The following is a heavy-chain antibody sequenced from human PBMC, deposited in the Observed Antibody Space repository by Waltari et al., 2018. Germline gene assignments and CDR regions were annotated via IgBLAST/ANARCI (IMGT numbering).Heavy chain of an antibody. CDR1: GFIFGSFA. CDR2: VWYDGSSK. CDR3: ARGSGGDWFFPFDS. J-gene: IGHJ4*02. V-gene: IGHV3-33*01. D-gene: IGHD2-21*02. Sequence: GFIFGSFAMHWVRQAPGKGLEWVALVWYDGSSKYYVDSVKGRFTISRDNSENTVYLQMNSLRDEDTAVYYCARGSGGDWFFPFDSWGQGTLVSVSS.